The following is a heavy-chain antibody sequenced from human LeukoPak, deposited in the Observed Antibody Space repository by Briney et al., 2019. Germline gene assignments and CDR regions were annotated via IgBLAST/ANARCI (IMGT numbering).Heavy chain of an antibody. CDR1: GFTFSSYG. D-gene: IGHD4-17*01. Sequence: PGGSLRLSCAASGFTFSSYGMHWVRRAPGKGLEWVAVIWYDGSNKYCADSVKGRFTISRDNSKNTLYLQMNSLRAEDTAVYYCARSRLDYGDYVPGYWGQGTLVTVSS. CDR3: ARSRLDYGDYVPGY. J-gene: IGHJ4*02. CDR2: IWYDGSNK. V-gene: IGHV3-33*01.